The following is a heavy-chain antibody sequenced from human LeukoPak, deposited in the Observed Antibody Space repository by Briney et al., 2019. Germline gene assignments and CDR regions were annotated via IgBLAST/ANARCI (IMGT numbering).Heavy chain of an antibody. V-gene: IGHV3-23*01. D-gene: IGHD6-13*01. CDR2: ISGSGGST. J-gene: IGHJ5*02. CDR3: AKSSGIAAAANWFDP. Sequence: AGGSLRLSCAASGFTFSSFGMHWVRQAPGKGLEWVSAISGSGGSTYYADSVKGRFTISRDNSKNTLYLQMNSLRAEDTAVYYCAKSSGIAAAANWFDPWGQGTLVTVSS. CDR1: GFTFSSFG.